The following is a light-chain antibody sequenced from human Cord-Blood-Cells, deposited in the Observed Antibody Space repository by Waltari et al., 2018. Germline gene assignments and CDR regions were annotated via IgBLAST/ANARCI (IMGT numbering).Light chain of an antibody. V-gene: IGLV1-44*01. CDR2: SNN. Sequence: QSVLTQPPSASGTPGQRVTISCSGSSSNTARNTVTGYQRLQGPAPKLLIYSNNQRPSGVPDRFSGSKSGTSASLAISGLQSEDEADYYCAAWDDSLNGWVFGGGTKLTVL. CDR1: SSNTARNT. CDR3: AAWDDSLNGWV. J-gene: IGLJ3*02.